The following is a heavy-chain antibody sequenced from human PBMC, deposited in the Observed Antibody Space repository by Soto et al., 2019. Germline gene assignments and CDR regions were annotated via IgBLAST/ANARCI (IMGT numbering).Heavy chain of an antibody. CDR2: IRSKVYGGTT. CDR1: GFTFGDYA. CDR3: TSTIFGVVIPGGYYYGMDV. J-gene: IGHJ6*02. D-gene: IGHD3-3*01. Sequence: GGSLRLSCIASGFTFGDYAMSWFRQAPGKGLEWVGFIRSKVYGGTTEYAASVKGRFTISRDDSISIAYLQMNSLKTEDTAVYYWTSTIFGVVIPGGYYYGMDVWGQGTTVTVSS. V-gene: IGHV3-49*03.